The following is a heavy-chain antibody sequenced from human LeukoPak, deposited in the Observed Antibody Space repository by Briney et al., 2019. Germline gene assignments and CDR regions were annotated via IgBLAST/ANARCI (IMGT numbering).Heavy chain of an antibody. CDR1: GFTFSRYW. V-gene: IGHV3-7*05. CDR2: IKQDGSEK. D-gene: IGHD2-15*01. Sequence: GGSLRLSCAASGFTFSRYWMSWVRQAPGKGLEWVANIKQDGSEKKFVDSVKGRFTISRDNAKNSLYLQMNSLRAEDTAVYYCARDSWGTPDGIDGFDVWGQGTMVTVSS. CDR3: ARDSWGTPDGIDGFDV. J-gene: IGHJ3*01.